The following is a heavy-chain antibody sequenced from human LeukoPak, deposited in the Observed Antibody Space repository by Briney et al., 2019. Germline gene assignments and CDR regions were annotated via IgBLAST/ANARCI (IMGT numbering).Heavy chain of an antibody. D-gene: IGHD6-19*01. CDR1: GFTFSSYA. CDR3: ARDRASSGPLTYYFDY. J-gene: IGHJ4*02. Sequence: PGGSLRLSCAAPGFTFSSYAMHWVRQAPGKGLEWVAVISYDGSNKYYADSVKGRFTISRDNSKNTLYLQMNSLRAEDTAVYYCARDRASSGPLTYYFDYWGQGTLVTVSS. CDR2: ISYDGSNK. V-gene: IGHV3-30-3*01.